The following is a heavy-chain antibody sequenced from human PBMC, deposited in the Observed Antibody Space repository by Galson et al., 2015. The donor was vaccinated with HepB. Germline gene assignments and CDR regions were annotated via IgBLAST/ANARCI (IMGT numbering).Heavy chain of an antibody. V-gene: IGHV4-39*01. J-gene: IGHJ4*02. CDR2: IYYSGST. Sequence: LSLTCTVSGVSISSSSYYWGWIRQPPGKGLKWIGGIYYSGSTYYNPSLKSRVTISVDTSKNQFSLKLSSVTAADTAVYYCARTIGEKGAFDYWGQGTLVTVSS. CDR3: ARTIGEKGAFDY. D-gene: IGHD1-26*01. CDR1: GVSISSSSYY.